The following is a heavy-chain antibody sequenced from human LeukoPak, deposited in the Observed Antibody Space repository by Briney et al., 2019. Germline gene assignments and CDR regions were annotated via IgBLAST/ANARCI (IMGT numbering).Heavy chain of an antibody. CDR3: ERDDNYYDGRSYSSGFDH. CDR1: GFSLSDFW. CDR2: IRIDGNT. Sequence: GGSLRLSCAASGFSLSDFWMHWVRQVPGKELVWVALIRIDGNTNVADSVRGRFSISRDTAKNTLYLQMNSLRAEDSAIYYCERDDNYYDGRSYSSGFDHWGHGTLVTVSS. J-gene: IGHJ4*01. V-gene: IGHV3-74*01. D-gene: IGHD3-22*01.